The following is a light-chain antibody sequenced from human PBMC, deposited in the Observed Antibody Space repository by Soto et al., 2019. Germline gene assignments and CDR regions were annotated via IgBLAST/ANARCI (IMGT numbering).Light chain of an antibody. V-gene: IGLV1-40*01. J-gene: IGLJ1*01. Sequence: VLTQPPSVFWAPVQTVTISCTGSSSNIGPGYDVHWYQHLPGTAPKLLIYSNTNRPSGVPDRFSGSRSGTSASLAITGLQAEDEADYYCQSYDSSLSGSVFGTGTKVTVL. CDR2: SNT. CDR1: SSNIGPGYD. CDR3: QSYDSSLSGSV.